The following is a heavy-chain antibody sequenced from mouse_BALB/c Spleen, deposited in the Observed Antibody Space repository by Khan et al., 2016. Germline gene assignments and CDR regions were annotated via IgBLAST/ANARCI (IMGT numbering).Heavy chain of an antibody. J-gene: IGHJ4*01. D-gene: IGHD6-1*01. CDR1: GYAFTNYG. CDR2: IATYTGEP. Sequence: QIQLVQSGPELKKPGETVKISCRASGYAFTNYGLHWVRQAPGKGLKWMGWIATYTGEPTYADDFKGRVASSLETSASTAYLQINNLKIEDMATYFCGRRSLLCLCYAMDYWGQGTSGTVSS. CDR3: GRRSLLCLCYAMDY. V-gene: IGHV9-1*02.